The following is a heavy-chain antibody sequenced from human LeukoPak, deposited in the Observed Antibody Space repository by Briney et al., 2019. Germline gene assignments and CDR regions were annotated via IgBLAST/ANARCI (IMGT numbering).Heavy chain of an antibody. CDR1: GYSISSGYY. Sequence: SETLSLTCAVSGYSISSGYYWGWIRQPPGKGLEWIGSIYHSGSTYYNPSLKSRVTISVDTSKNQFSLKLSSVTAADTAVYYCATRGGSYSAFDIWGQGTMVTVSS. CDR3: ATRGGSYSAFDI. V-gene: IGHV4-38-2*01. CDR2: IYHSGST. J-gene: IGHJ3*02. D-gene: IGHD1-26*01.